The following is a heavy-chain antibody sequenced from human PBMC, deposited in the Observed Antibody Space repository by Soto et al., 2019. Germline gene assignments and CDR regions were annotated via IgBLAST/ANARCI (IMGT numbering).Heavy chain of an antibody. J-gene: IGHJ4*02. CDR3: ARVSTEVYYDSSGYYDY. CDR2: INPNSGNT. V-gene: IGHV1-8*01. CDR1: GYTFTSYD. Sequence: ASVKVSCKASGYTFTSYDINWVRQATGQGLEWMGWINPNSGNTSYAQKFQGWVTMTRDTSISTAYMELSRLRSDDTAVYYCARVSTEVYYDSSGYYDYWGQGTLVTVSS. D-gene: IGHD3-22*01.